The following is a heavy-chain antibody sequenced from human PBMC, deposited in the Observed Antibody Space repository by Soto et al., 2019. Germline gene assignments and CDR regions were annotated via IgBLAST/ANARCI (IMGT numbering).Heavy chain of an antibody. J-gene: IGHJ5*02. CDR3: ARITTTKRYNWFDP. D-gene: IGHD1-26*01. CDR2: IYHSGST. V-gene: IGHV4-4*02. CDR1: SGSISSSNW. Sequence: SETLSLTCAVSSGSISSSNWWSWVRQPPGKGLEWIGEIYHSGSTNYNPSLKSRVTISVDKSKNQFSLKLSSVTAADTAVYYCARITTTKRYNWFDPWGQGTLVTVSS.